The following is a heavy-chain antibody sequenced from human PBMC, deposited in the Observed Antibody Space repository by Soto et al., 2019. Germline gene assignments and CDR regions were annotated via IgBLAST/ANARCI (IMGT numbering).Heavy chain of an antibody. J-gene: IGHJ3*02. Sequence: SVKVSCKASGGTFSSYTIIWVRQAPGQGLEWMGRIIPILGIANYAQKFQGRVTITADKSTSTAYMELSSLRSEDTAVYYCARVIPSPYYYDSSGSAAFDIWGQGTMVTVS. CDR2: IIPILGIA. V-gene: IGHV1-69*02. CDR3: ARVIPSPYYYDSSGSAAFDI. CDR1: GGTFSSYT. D-gene: IGHD3-22*01.